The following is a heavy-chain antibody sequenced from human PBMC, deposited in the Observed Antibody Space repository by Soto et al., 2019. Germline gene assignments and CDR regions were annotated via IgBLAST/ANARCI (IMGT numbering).Heavy chain of an antibody. CDR3: ARDTELVGASYYFDY. Sequence: GGSLRLSCAASGFTFSSYEMNWVRQAPGKGLEWVSYISSSGSTIYYADSVKGRFTISRDNAKNSLYLQMNSLRAEDTAVYYCARDTELVGASYYFDYWGQGTLVTVSS. CDR2: ISSSGSTI. J-gene: IGHJ4*02. V-gene: IGHV3-48*03. CDR1: GFTFSSYE. D-gene: IGHD1-26*01.